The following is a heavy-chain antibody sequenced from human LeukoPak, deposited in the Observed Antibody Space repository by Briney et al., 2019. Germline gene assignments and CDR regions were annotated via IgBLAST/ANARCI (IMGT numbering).Heavy chain of an antibody. D-gene: IGHD2-2*01. CDR1: GYSFSSHD. J-gene: IGHJ4*02. CDR2: MNPKSGNT. CDR3: ASWVVPAANLSNDY. Sequence: ASVKVSCKASGYSFSSHDINWVRQATGQGLEWMGWMNPKSGNTDHAQKFQGRVTMSRNTSISVAYLELSSLRSEDTAVYFCASWVVPAANLSNDYWGQGTLVTVSS. V-gene: IGHV1-8*01.